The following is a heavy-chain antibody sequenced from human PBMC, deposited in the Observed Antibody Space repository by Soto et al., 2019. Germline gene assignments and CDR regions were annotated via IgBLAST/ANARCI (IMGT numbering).Heavy chain of an antibody. CDR3: ARRVISGTHPLDY. D-gene: IGHD1-7*01. CDR2: VRNIANSYTT. J-gene: IGHJ4*02. V-gene: IGHV3-72*01. CDR1: GFTFSDHY. Sequence: EVQLVESGGGLVQPGGSLRLSCAASGFTFSDHYMDWVRQAPGKGLEWVGRVRNIANSYTTEYAASVKGRFIISRDDSKNSLYPQMNSLKTEDSAVYFCARRVISGTHPLDYWGQGALVTVSS.